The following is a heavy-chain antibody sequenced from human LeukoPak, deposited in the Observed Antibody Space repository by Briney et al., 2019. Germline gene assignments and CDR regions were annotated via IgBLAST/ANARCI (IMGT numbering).Heavy chain of an antibody. V-gene: IGHV4-4*02. Sequence: SETLSLTCAVSGSSISSSNWWSWVRQPPGKGLEWLGEIYHSGSTNYNPSLKSRVTISVDKSKNQFSLKLSSVTAADTAVYYCASLSPGIAAAGRYYFDYWGHGTLVTVSS. CDR3: ASLSPGIAAAGRYYFDY. CDR1: GSSISSSNW. D-gene: IGHD6-13*01. J-gene: IGHJ4*01. CDR2: IYHSGST.